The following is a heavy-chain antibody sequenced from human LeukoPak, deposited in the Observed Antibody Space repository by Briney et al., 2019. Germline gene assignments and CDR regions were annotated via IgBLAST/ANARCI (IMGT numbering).Heavy chain of an antibody. V-gene: IGHV1-69*04. J-gene: IGHJ5*02. CDR3: ARATDYGDDNWFDP. CDR2: IIPILGIA. CDR1: GGTFSSYA. Sequence: GSSVKVSCKASGGTFSSYAISWVRQAPGQGLEWMGRIIPILGIANYAQKFQGRVTITADESTSTAYMELSSLRSEDTAVYYCARATDYGDDNWFDPWGQGTLVTVSS. D-gene: IGHD4-17*01.